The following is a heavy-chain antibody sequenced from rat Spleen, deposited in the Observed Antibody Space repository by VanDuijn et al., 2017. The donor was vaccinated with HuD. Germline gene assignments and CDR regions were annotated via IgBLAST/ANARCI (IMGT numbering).Heavy chain of an antibody. Sequence: EVQLVESGGGLVQPGRSLKLSCAASGFTFSNYGMAWVRQAPTKGLEWVATINYDGTSTHYRDSVKGRFTISRDIAKSTLFLQMDSLRSEDTATYYCTRGYYFDYWGQGVMVTVSS. J-gene: IGHJ2*01. CDR2: INYDGTST. CDR3: TRGYYFDY. CDR1: GFTFSNYG. V-gene: IGHV5-29*01.